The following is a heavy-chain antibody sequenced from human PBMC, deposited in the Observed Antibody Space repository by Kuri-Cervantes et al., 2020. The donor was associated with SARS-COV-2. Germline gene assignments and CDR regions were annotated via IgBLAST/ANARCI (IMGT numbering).Heavy chain of an antibody. CDR2: ISSSSSYI. V-gene: IGHV3-21*01. J-gene: IGHJ6*02. CDR1: GFTFSSHS. D-gene: IGHD2-2*02. CDR3: ARDIVVVPAAIHYYYGMDV. Sequence: GGSLRLSCAASGFTFSSHSMNWVRQAPGKGLEWVSSISSSSSYIYYADSVKGRFTISRDNAKNSLYLQMNSLRAEDTAVYYCARDIVVVPAAIHYYYGMDVWGQGTTVTVSS.